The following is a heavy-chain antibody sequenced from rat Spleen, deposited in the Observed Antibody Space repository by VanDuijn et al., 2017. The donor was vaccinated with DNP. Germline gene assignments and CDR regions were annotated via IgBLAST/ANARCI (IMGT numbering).Heavy chain of an antibody. V-gene: IGHV10-4*01. CDR2: IIIKTHNYAT. J-gene: IGHJ2*01. CDR1: GYDFNVYA. Sequence: EVQVVESGGGLVQPKGSLKLSCAASGYDFNVYAMSWVRQAPGKGLDWVASIIIKTHNYATLYTDSVKERFTISRDDSQSMVYLQMNNLKTEDTALYYCTRGPPFDYWGQGVMVTVSS. CDR3: TRGPPFDY. D-gene: IGHD4-3*01.